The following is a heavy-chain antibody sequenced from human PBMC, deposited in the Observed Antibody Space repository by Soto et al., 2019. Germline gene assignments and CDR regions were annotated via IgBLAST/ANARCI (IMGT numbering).Heavy chain of an antibody. CDR3: ARDYPPDYYDSSGYYFGGWFDL. CDR1: GYTFTSYA. CDR2: INAGNGNT. V-gene: IGHV1-3*01. Sequence: ASVKVSCKASGYTFTSYAMHWVRQAPGQRLEWMGWINAGNGNTKYSQKFQGRVTMTRDTSISTAYMELSRLRFDDTAVYYCARDYPPDYYDSSGYYFGGWFDLWGQGTLVTVSS. D-gene: IGHD3-22*01. J-gene: IGHJ5*02.